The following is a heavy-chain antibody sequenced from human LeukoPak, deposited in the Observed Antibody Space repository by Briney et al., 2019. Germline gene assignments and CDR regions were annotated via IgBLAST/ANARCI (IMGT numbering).Heavy chain of an antibody. CDR2: ISAYNGNT. CDR1: GYTFTSYG. J-gene: IGHJ4*02. CDR3: ASASPYCSSTSCLAFDY. D-gene: IGHD2-2*01. Sequence: ASVKVSCKASGYTFTSYGISWVRQAPGQGLEWMGWISAYNGNTNYAQKLQGRVTMTTDTSTSTAYMELSSLRSEDTAVYYCASASPYCSSTSCLAFDYWGQGTLVTVSS. V-gene: IGHV1-18*01.